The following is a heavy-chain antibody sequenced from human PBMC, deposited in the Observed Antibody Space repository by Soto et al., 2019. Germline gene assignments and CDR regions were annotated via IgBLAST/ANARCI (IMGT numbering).Heavy chain of an antibody. CDR1: GFTFSSYA. D-gene: IGHD1-7*01. J-gene: IGHJ6*01. CDR2: IADSGGRT. Sequence: EVQLVESGGGLEQPGGSLRLSCAASGFTFSSYAMSWVRQAPGKGMEWVSAIADSGGRTYYADSVKGRFAISRDNSKNTLDLQVIRLRADDTAVYCCAKVVEETGTPLLYGMDVWGQGTTVTVSS. CDR3: AKVVEETGTPLLYGMDV. V-gene: IGHV3-23*04.